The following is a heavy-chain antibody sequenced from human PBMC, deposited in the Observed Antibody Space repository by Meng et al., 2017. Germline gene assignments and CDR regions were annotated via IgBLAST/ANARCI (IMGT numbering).Heavy chain of an antibody. CDR1: GYSFTSYW. D-gene: IGHD1-26*01. Sequence: KVSCKGSGYSFTSYWIGWVRQMPGKGLEWMGIIYPGDSDTRYSPSFQGQVTSSADKSISTAYLQWSSLKASDTAMYYCARHGRIVGATFYYGMDVWGQGTTVTVSS. CDR3: ARHGRIVGATFYYGMDV. J-gene: IGHJ6*02. CDR2: IYPGDSDT. V-gene: IGHV5-51*01.